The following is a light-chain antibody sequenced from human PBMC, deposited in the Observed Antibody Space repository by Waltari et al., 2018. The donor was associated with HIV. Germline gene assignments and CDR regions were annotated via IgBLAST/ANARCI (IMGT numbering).Light chain of an antibody. CDR2: SND. Sequence: QSVLTQPPSVSGTPGQNVTIPCSGSSSNIGSNIVNWYQQLPGAAPKLLIYSNDQRPSGVPARFSGSKSGTSASLAISGLQSADEADYYCAAWDDSLNGMFGGGTRLTVL. J-gene: IGLJ3*02. V-gene: IGLV1-44*01. CDR3: AAWDDSLNGM. CDR1: SSNIGSNI.